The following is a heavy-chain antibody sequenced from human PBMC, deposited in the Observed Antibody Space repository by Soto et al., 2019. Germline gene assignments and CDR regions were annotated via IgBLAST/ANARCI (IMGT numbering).Heavy chain of an antibody. CDR1: GGSISSGDYY. Sequence: QVQLQESGPGLVKPSQTLSLTCTVSGGSISSGDYYWSWIRQPPGKGLEWIGYIYYSGSTYYNPYLKRRVTISVDTSKNQVSLKLSSVTDADTAVYYCARVAVDYYDSSGYYYEREGMGPDWGQGALVTVSS. J-gene: IGHJ4*02. CDR2: IYYSGST. CDR3: ARVAVDYYDSSGYYYEREGMGPD. V-gene: IGHV4-30-4*01. D-gene: IGHD3-22*01.